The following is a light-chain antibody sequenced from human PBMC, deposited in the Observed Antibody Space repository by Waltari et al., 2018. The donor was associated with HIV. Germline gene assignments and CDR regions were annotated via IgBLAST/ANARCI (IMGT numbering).Light chain of an antibody. V-gene: IGLV3-9*01. Sequence: SYELTQPLSVSVALGQTARLSCGGSNIGTKDVHWYQQKPVQAPSLVIFNDKNRPTWVPERLSGSKSRNTATLTISGVQAGDAAVYYCQVWHYSVVFGGGTNLTVL. CDR1: NIGTKD. CDR3: QVWHYSVV. CDR2: NDK. J-gene: IGLJ2*01.